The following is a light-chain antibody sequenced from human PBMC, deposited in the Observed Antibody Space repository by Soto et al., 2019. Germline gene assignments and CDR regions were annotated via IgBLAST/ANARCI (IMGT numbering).Light chain of an antibody. CDR2: GVT. J-gene: IGLJ1*01. CDR3: SSYTTSRTLV. V-gene: IGLV2-14*01. Sequence: QSALTQPASVSGSPGQSITITCTGTSSDIGGYDYVSWYQHHPGKAPKVIIYGVTNRPSGVSHRFSGSKSANTASLTISGLQAEDEADYYCSSYTTSRTLVFGTGTKLTVL. CDR1: SSDIGGYDY.